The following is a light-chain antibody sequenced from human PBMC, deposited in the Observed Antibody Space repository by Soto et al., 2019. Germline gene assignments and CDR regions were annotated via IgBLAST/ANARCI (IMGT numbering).Light chain of an antibody. CDR2: DTT. Sequence: QAVVTQEPSLTVSPGGTVTLTCGSSTGAVTNGHYPYWFQQKPGQAPRTLIYDTTNRHSWTPARFSGSLLGGKAALTLSGAQPEDEAEYYCLLSYRGNYVFGTGTKVTVL. V-gene: IGLV7-46*01. CDR3: LLSYRGNYV. CDR1: TGAVTNGHY. J-gene: IGLJ1*01.